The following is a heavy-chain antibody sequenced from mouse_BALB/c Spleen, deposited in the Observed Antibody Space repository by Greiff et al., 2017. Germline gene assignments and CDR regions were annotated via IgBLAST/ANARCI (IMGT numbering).Heavy chain of an antibody. CDR1: GFTFSSYG. CDR2: INSNGGST. CDR3: ARDYDYKYYFDY. V-gene: IGHV5-6-3*01. Sequence: EVKLMESGGGLVQPGGSLKLSCAASGFTFSSYGMSWVRQTPDKRLELVATINSNGGSTYYPDSVKGRFTISRDNAKNTLYLQMSSLKSEDTAMYYCARDYDYKYYFDYWGQGTTLTVSS. J-gene: IGHJ2*01. D-gene: IGHD2-4*01.